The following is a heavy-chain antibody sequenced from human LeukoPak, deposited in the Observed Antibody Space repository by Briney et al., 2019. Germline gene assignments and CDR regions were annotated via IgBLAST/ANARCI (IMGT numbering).Heavy chain of an antibody. V-gene: IGHV3-33*01. CDR1: GYSFTSYW. CDR2: IWYDGSNK. Sequence: GESLKISCKGSGYSFTSYWIGWVRQAPGKGLEWVAVIWYDGSNKYYADSVKGRFTISRDNSKNALFLQMNSLRAEDTAVYYCATEGALTGSNAAFDIWGQGTMVTVSS. CDR3: ATEGALTGSNAAFDI. D-gene: IGHD3-9*01. J-gene: IGHJ3*02.